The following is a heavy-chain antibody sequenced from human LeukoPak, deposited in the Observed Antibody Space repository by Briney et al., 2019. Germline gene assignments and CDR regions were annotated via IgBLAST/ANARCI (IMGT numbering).Heavy chain of an antibody. CDR3: ARGQVVRGVPHLRWFDP. J-gene: IGHJ5*02. V-gene: IGHV4-34*01. CDR2: INHSGST. D-gene: IGHD3-10*01. CDR1: GVSFSGYY. Sequence: SETLSLTCAVYGVSFSGYYWSWIRQPPGKGLEWIGEINHSGSTNYNPSLKSRVTISVDTSKNQFSLKLSSVTAADTAVYYCARGQVVRGVPHLRWFDPWGQGTLVTVSS.